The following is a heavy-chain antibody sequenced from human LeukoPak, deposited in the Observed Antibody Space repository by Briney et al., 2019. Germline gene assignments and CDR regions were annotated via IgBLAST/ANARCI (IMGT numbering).Heavy chain of an antibody. Sequence: SETLSLTCTVSGDSISYYYWSWIRQPPGKGLEWIGKIYYSGNTNYNPSLKSRVTISVVTSKNQFSLKLSSVTAADTAVYYCARVRGYSYDSSDFDYWGQGTLVTVSS. V-gene: IGHV4-59*01. CDR1: GDSISYYY. D-gene: IGHD5-18*01. CDR2: IYYSGNT. J-gene: IGHJ4*02. CDR3: ARVRGYSYDSSDFDY.